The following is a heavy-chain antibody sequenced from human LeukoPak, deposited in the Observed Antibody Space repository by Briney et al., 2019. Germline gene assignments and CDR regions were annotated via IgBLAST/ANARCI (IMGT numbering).Heavy chain of an antibody. J-gene: IGHJ4*02. CDR2: IYYSGST. CDR3: ARANPYYDYVWGSFLNPIDY. D-gene: IGHD3-16*01. Sequence: PSETLSPTCTVSGGSISSSSYYWGWIRQPPGKGLEWIGSIYYSGSTYYNPSLKSRVTISVDTSKNQFSLKLSSVTAADTAVYYCARANPYYDYVWGSFLNPIDYWGQGTLVTVSS. CDR1: GGSISSSSYY. V-gene: IGHV4-39*07.